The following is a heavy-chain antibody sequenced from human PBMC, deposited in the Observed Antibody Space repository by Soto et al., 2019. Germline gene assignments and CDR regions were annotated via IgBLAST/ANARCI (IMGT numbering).Heavy chain of an antibody. Sequence: EVQLLESGGGLVQPGGSLRLSCAASGFIFSSYAMSWVRQAPGKGLEGVAVISGSGDITNYADSVKGRFTISRDNSKNTLHLQMNSLRAEDTAVYYCAKDRVQLWFPFHYWGQGTLVTVSS. CDR1: GFIFSSYA. D-gene: IGHD5-18*01. CDR3: AKDRVQLWFPFHY. J-gene: IGHJ4*02. V-gene: IGHV3-23*01. CDR2: ISGSGDIT.